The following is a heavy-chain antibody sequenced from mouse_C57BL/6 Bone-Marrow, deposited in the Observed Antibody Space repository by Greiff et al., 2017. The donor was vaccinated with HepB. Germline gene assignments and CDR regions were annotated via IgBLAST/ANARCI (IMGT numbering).Heavy chain of an antibody. D-gene: IGHD2-3*01. V-gene: IGHV1-42*01. J-gene: IGHJ4*01. CDR3: ARRGLDGYYEAMGY. CDR2: INPIIGGI. Sequence: VQLKEPGPELVKPGASVKISCKASGYSFTGYYMNWVKQSPEKSLEWIGEINPIIGGITYNQKFKAKATLTVYKSSSTAYMQLKSLTSEDSAVYYCARRGLDGYYEAMGYWGQGTSVTVSS. CDR1: GYSFTGYY.